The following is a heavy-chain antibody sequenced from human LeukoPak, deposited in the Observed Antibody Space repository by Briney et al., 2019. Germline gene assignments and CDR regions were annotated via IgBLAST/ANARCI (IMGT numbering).Heavy chain of an antibody. D-gene: IGHD6-13*01. J-gene: IGHJ5*02. V-gene: IGHV3-23*01. CDR3: AKGSSSWYADWFDP. Sequence: GGSLRLSCAASGSTFSSYAMSWVRQAPGKGLEWVSAISSSGGSTYYADSVKGRFTISRDNSKNTLYLQMNSLRAEDTAVYYCAKGSSSWYADWFDPWGQGTLVTVSS. CDR1: GSTFSSYA. CDR2: ISSSGGST.